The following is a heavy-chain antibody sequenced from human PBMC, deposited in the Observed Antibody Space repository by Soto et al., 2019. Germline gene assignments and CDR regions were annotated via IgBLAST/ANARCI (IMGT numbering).Heavy chain of an antibody. Sequence: QVQLVQSGAEVKKPGASVKVSCKASGYTFTGYYMHWVRQAPGQGLEWMGWINPNSGGTNYAQEFQGWVTMTRDTSISTAYMELSRLRSDDTAVYYCASDRGGSGSSRWFYPWGQGTLVTVSS. V-gene: IGHV1-2*04. CDR1: GYTFTGYY. D-gene: IGHD3-10*01. J-gene: IGHJ5*02. CDR2: INPNSGGT. CDR3: ASDRGGSGSSRWFYP.